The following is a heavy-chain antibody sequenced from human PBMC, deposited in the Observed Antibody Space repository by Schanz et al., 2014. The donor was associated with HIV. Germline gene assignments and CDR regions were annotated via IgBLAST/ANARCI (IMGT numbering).Heavy chain of an antibody. V-gene: IGHV1-18*01. Sequence: QVQLVQSGAEVKKPGASVRVSCKTSGYIFTSNGISWVRQAPGQGLEWMGWISAYNGNTNYAQKFQGRVTMTRDTSISTAYMELSRLRSDDTAVYYCARVGRAYYYDSSGGIDYWGQGTLVTVSS. CDR2: ISAYNGNT. CDR1: GYIFTSNG. CDR3: ARVGRAYYYDSSGGIDY. J-gene: IGHJ4*02. D-gene: IGHD3-22*01.